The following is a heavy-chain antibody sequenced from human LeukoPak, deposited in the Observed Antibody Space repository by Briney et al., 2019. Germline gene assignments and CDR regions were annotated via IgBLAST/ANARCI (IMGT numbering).Heavy chain of an antibody. CDR2: ISGSGGST. Sequence: PGGSLRLSCAASGFTFSSYAMSWVRQAPGKGLEWVSAISGSGGSTYYADSVKGRFTISRDNSKNTLYLQMNSLRAEDTAVYYCAKDRGRKWLRISPYYYYYMDVWGKGTTVTVSS. CDR3: AKDRGRKWLRISPYYYYYMDV. D-gene: IGHD5-12*01. CDR1: GFTFSSYA. J-gene: IGHJ6*03. V-gene: IGHV3-23*01.